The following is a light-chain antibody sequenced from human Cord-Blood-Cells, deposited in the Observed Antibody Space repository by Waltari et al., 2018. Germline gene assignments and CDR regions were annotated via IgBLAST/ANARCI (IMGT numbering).Light chain of an antibody. J-gene: IGKJ4*01. V-gene: IGKV3-11*01. CDR2: DAS. CDR3: QQRSNWLT. CDR1: QSVSSY. Sequence: DIVLTQSPAPRSLSPGERATLPCRARQSVSSYLAWYQQKPGQAPRLLIYDASNRATGIPARFRGSGSETDFTLTISSLGPEDFAVYYCQQRSNWLTFGGGTKVEIK.